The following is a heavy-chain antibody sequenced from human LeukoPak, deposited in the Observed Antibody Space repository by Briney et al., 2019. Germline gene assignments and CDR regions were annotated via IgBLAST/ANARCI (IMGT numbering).Heavy chain of an antibody. J-gene: IGHJ4*02. D-gene: IGHD3-3*01. CDR1: GYSFTSYW. V-gene: IGHV5-10-1*01. Sequence: GESLKISCKGSGYSFTSYWISWVRQMPGKGLEWMGRIDPSDSYTNYSPSFQGHVTISADKSISTAYLQWSSLKAWDTAMYYCASNLDFWSGYFDYWGQGTLVTVSS. CDR2: IDPSDSYT. CDR3: ASNLDFWSGYFDY.